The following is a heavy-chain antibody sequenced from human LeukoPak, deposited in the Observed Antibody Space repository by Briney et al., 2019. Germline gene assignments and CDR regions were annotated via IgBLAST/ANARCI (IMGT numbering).Heavy chain of an antibody. Sequence: PSQTLSLTCTVSGGSISSGGYYWSWIRRHPGKGLEWIGYIYYSGSTYYNPSLKSRVTISVDTSKNQFSLKLSSVTAADTAVYYCARGECSGGSCYFAPVDYWGQGTLVTVSS. V-gene: IGHV4-31*03. D-gene: IGHD2-15*01. CDR2: IYYSGST. J-gene: IGHJ4*02. CDR3: ARGECSGGSCYFAPVDY. CDR1: GGSISSGGYY.